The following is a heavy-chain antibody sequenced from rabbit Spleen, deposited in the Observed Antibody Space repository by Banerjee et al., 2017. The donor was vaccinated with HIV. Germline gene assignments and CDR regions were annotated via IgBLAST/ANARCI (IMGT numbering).Heavy chain of an antibody. V-gene: IGHV1S40*01. J-gene: IGHJ4*01. CDR1: GFSFSSSDY. CDR3: ARDLTGIIGWNFYL. D-gene: IGHD1-1*01. Sequence: QSLEESGGDLVKPGASLTLTCTASGFSFSSSDYICWVRQAPGKGLEWISCIAGSSSVFTYSATWARGRFTCSKTSSTTVTLQMTSLTVADTATYFCARDLTGIIGWNFYLWGPGTLVTVS. CDR2: IAGSSSVFT.